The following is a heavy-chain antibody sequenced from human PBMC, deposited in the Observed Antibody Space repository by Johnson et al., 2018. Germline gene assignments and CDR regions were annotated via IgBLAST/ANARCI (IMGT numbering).Heavy chain of an antibody. D-gene: IGHD1-26*01. CDR2: ISYDGSNE. CDR3: AKDRQWERVYGPYYFDY. J-gene: IGHJ4*02. Sequence: QVQLVQSGGGVVQPGTSLRVSCAASGFIFSSYGMHWVRQVPGKGLEWVAVISYDGSNEDYADSVKGRFTISRDNPKNTLYLQMNSLRAEDTAVYYCAKDRQWERVYGPYYFDYWGQGTLSPSPQ. CDR1: GFIFSSYG. V-gene: IGHV3-30*18.